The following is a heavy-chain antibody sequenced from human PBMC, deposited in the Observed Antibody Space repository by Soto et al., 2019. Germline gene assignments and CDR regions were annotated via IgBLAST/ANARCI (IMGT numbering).Heavy chain of an antibody. CDR3: ARATYYYYGMDV. D-gene: IGHD1-26*01. CDR1: GGSVSSGSYY. Sequence: PSETLSLTCTVSGGSVSSGSYYWRWVRQPPGKGLEWIAYIYYSGSTNYNPSLKSRVTISVDRSKNQFSLKLNSVTAADTAVYYCARATYYYYGMDVWGQGTTVTVSS. CDR2: IYYSGST. J-gene: IGHJ6*02. V-gene: IGHV4-61*01.